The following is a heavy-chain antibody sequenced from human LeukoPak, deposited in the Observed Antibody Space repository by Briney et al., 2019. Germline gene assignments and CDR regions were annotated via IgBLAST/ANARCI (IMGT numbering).Heavy chain of an antibody. V-gene: IGHV1-69*13. CDR2: IIPIVGTA. J-gene: IGHJ4*02. CDR1: GGTFSSYA. Sequence: GASVKVSCKAAGGTFSSYAISRVRQAPGQGLEWMGGIIPIVGTASYAQRFQGRVTITADESTSTAYMELSSLRSEDTAVYYCARVSYASSGSAGGYFDYWGQGTLVTVSS. D-gene: IGHD3-22*01. CDR3: ARVSYASSGSAGGYFDY.